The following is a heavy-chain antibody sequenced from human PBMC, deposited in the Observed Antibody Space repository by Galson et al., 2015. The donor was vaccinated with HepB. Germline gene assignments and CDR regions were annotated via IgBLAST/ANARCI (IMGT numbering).Heavy chain of an antibody. CDR2: IYSGGAT. CDR3: ARERFMDV. CDR1: EFTLSSTH. J-gene: IGHJ6*04. V-gene: IGHV3-53*01. Sequence: SLRLSCAASEFTLSSTHLTWVRQAPGTGLEWVALIYSGGATEYADSVKGRFTISRDNFKNTVYLQMNSLRVVDTAIYYCARERFMDVWGRGTTVTVSS.